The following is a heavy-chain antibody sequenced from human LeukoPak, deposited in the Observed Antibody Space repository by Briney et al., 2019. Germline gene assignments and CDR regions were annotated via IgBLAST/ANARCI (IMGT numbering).Heavy chain of an antibody. V-gene: IGHV3-66*01. CDR2: IYRGGST. CDR1: GFTVSSNY. Sequence: PGRSLRLSCAASGFTVSSNYMSSVRQAAGGGLEWVSVIYRGGSTYYAEPVKGRFTISRDHSKKTLYLQMNRLRAADTAVHYCARYHVGAYYYYGMDVWGEGTTVTVSS. CDR3: ARYHVGAYYYYGMDV. D-gene: IGHD1-26*01. J-gene: IGHJ6*04.